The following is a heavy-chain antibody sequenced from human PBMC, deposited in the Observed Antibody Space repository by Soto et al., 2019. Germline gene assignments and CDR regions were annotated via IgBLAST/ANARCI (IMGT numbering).Heavy chain of an antibody. Sequence: APVKVSCKASGSTFSGEGMGWVRQANGQGPEWMGWISAYNGNTNYAQKRQGRVTMSTDTSTSTAYMELRSLRSDDTAVYYCARYKVVTIMHYYYGMDVWGQGTPVNVS. V-gene: IGHV1-18*01. J-gene: IGHJ6*02. CDR2: ISAYNGNT. D-gene: IGHD3-22*01. CDR1: GSTFSGEG. CDR3: ARYKVVTIMHYYYGMDV.